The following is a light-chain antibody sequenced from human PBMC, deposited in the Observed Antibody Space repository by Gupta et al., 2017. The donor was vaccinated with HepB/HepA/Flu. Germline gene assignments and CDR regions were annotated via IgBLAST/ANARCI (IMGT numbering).Light chain of an antibody. J-gene: IGKJ1*01. CDR1: QSVSSS. V-gene: IGKV3-15*01. CDR2: GAS. CDR3: QQYSNWPPRT. Sequence: DIVMTQSPATLSVSPGERATLSCRASQSVSSSLAWYQQKPGQAPRLLIYGASTSATGIPARFSGSGYGTEFTLTISSRQSEDIAVYYCQQYSNWPPRTFGQGTKVEVK.